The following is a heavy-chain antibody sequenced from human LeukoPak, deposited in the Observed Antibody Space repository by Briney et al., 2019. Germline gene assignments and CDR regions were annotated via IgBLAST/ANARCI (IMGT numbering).Heavy chain of an antibody. D-gene: IGHD3-3*01. CDR1: GYTFTSYA. CDR3: ATEGSGYLIEGAFDI. CDR2: INAGNGNT. V-gene: IGHV1-3*01. Sequence: ASVKVSCKASGYTFTSYAMHWVRQAPGQRLEWMGWINAGNGNTKYSQKFQGRVTITRDTSASTAYMELSSLRSEDTAVYYCATEGSGYLIEGAFDIWGQGTMVTVSS. J-gene: IGHJ3*02.